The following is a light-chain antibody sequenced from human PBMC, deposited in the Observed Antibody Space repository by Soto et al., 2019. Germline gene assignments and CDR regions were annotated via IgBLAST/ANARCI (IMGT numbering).Light chain of an antibody. CDR1: QSVSRNY. V-gene: IGKV3-20*01. J-gene: IGKJ1*01. CDR3: QQYAPSRT. Sequence: EIVLTQSPGTLSLSPGERATLSCRASQSVSRNYFAWYQQKPSQAPRLLIYGASNRATGIPDRFSGSGSGTDFSLTITRLEPEDFAVYYCQQYAPSRTFGQGTKVEFK. CDR2: GAS.